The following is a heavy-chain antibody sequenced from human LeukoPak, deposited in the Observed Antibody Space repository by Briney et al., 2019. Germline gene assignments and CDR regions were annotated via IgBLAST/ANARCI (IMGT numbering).Heavy chain of an antibody. V-gene: IGHV3-23*01. CDR1: GFTFSHFA. J-gene: IGHJ4*02. Sequence: GGSLRLSCAASGFTFSHFAMSWVRQAPGKGLHWVSGIGGSGVTTYYADSVKGRFTISRDNSKNTLYLQMDSLRAEDTAVYFCAKDGHADWNPNYWGQGTLVTVSS. CDR3: AKDGHADWNPNY. CDR2: IGGSGVTT. D-gene: IGHD1-1*01.